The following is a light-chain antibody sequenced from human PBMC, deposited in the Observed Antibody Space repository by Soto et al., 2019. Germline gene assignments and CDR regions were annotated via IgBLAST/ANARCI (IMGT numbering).Light chain of an antibody. Sequence: DIQMTQSPSTLSASVGDRVTITCRASQSIGSWLAWYQQKPGKAPKLLVYDASSLESGVQSRFSGSGSGTEFTLTISSLQPDDFATYYCQQYNSYWTFGQGTKVDIK. CDR3: QQYNSYWT. V-gene: IGKV1-5*01. CDR1: QSIGSW. J-gene: IGKJ1*01. CDR2: DAS.